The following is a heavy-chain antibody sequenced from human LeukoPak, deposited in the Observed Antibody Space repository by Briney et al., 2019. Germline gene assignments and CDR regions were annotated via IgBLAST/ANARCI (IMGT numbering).Heavy chain of an antibody. Sequence: TGGSLRLSCAASGFTFDDYAMYWVRQAPGKGLEWVSGISWNSGIIGYADSVKGRFTISRDNAKNFLYLQMNSLRAEDTAVYYCARDTIVGATGFDYWGQGTLVTVSS. V-gene: IGHV3-9*01. CDR2: ISWNSGII. CDR3: ARDTIVGATGFDY. CDR1: GFTFDDYA. D-gene: IGHD1-26*01. J-gene: IGHJ4*02.